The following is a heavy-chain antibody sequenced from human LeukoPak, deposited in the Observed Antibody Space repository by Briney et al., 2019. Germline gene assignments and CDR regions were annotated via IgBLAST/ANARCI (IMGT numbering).Heavy chain of an antibody. CDR1: EFTFSDYY. CDR3: ARDLAAADAFDI. Sequence: GGSLRLSCAASEFTFSDYYMSWIRQAPGKGLEWVSYISSSGSTIFYADSVKGRFTISRDNAKNSLYLQMNSLRAEDTAVYYCARDLAAADAFDIWGQGTMVTVSS. J-gene: IGHJ3*02. CDR2: ISSSGSTI. V-gene: IGHV3-11*04. D-gene: IGHD6-13*01.